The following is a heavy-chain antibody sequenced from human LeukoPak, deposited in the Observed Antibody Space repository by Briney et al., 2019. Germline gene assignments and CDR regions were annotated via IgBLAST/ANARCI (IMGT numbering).Heavy chain of an antibody. CDR3: ARLGLGYCSGGSCYGDYYYYMDV. V-gene: IGHV3-21*04. J-gene: IGHJ6*03. CDR1: GFTFNNFG. D-gene: IGHD2-15*01. Sequence: GGTLRLSCAASGFTFNNFGMSWVRQAPGKRLEWVSCITSSSSYVFYADSVKGRFTISRDNAKNSLYLQMNSLRAEDTALYYCARLGLGYCSGGSCYGDYYYYMDVWGKGTTVTVSS. CDR2: ITSSSSYV.